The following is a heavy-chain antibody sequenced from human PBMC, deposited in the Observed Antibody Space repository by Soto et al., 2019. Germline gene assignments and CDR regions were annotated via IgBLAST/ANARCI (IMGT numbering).Heavy chain of an antibody. J-gene: IGHJ4*02. CDR3: ASPLSTAMVTYY. V-gene: IGHV4-39*01. CDR1: GGSISSSSYY. CDR2: IYYSGST. D-gene: IGHD5-18*01. Sequence: SETLSLTCTVSGGSISSSSYYWGWIRQPPGKGLEWIGSIYYSGSTYYNPSLKSRVTISVDTSKNQFSLKLSSVTAADTAVYYCASPLSTAMVTYYWGQGTLVTVSS.